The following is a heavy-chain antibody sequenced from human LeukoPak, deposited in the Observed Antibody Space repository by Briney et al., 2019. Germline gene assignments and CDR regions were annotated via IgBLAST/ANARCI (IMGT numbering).Heavy chain of an antibody. CDR1: GGSISSFY. J-gene: IGHJ4*02. CDR3: AQNDFWSGYSAR. D-gene: IGHD3-3*01. V-gene: IGHV4-59*01. Sequence: SETLSPTCTVSGGSISSFYWSWIRQPPGKGLEWIGYIYYSGSTNYNPSLKSRVTISVDTSKNQFSLKLSSVTAADTAVYYCAQNDFWSGYSARWGQGTLVTVSS. CDR2: IYYSGST.